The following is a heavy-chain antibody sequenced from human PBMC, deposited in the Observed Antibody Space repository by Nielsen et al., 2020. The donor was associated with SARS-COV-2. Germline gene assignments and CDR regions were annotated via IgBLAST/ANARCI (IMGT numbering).Heavy chain of an antibody. V-gene: IGHV3-9*01. CDR2: ISWNSGSI. J-gene: IGHJ6*03. Sequence: SLKISCAASGFTFDDYAMHWVRQAPGKGLEWVSGISWNSGSIGYADSVKGRFTISRDNAKNSLYLQMNSLRAEDTALYYCARARGAGSLYYYYYMDVWGKGTTVTVSS. CDR1: GFTFDDYA. CDR3: ARARGAGSLYYYYYMDV. D-gene: IGHD6-19*01.